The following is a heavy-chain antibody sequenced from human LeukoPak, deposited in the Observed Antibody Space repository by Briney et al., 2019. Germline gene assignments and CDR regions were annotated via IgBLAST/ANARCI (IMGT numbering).Heavy chain of an antibody. CDR1: GYTFSSNG. D-gene: IGHD3-10*01. CDR2: ISTTHVDP. CDR3: AREGSYYNWFHP. V-gene: IGHV1-18*04. Sequence: ASEKVSCTASGYTFSSNGIICVRQATGQGLERIGWISTTHVDPKYAQTLQRRVTLATDTSTSTVYMGLRSLTSDDTAVYYCAREGSYYNWFHPWGQGALVSV. J-gene: IGHJ5*02.